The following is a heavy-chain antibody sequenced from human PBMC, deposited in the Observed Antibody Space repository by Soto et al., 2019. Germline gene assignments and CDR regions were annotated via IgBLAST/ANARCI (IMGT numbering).Heavy chain of an antibody. Sequence: GGSLRLSCAASGFPFSVYAMAWVRQAPGKGLEWVSTIADTIGTSYYADSVKGRFTLSRDISTNTLHLQMNSLRVDDTAVYYCAKAQWLLVGDYFDPWGQGTLVTVSS. CDR2: IADTIGTS. CDR3: AKAQWLLVGDYFDP. J-gene: IGHJ4*02. V-gene: IGHV3-23*01. CDR1: GFPFSVYA. D-gene: IGHD3-22*01.